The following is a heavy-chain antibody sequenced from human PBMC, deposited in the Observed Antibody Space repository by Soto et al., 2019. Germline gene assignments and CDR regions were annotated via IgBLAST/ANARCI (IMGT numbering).Heavy chain of an antibody. CDR1: GYTFTSYG. CDR3: ARGRDGDY. D-gene: IGHD6-6*01. CDR2: ISAHNGNT. Sequence: QVHLVQSGAEVKKPGASVKVSCKGSGYTFTSYGITWVRQAPGQGLEWMGWISAHNGNTDYAQKLQGRVTVTRDTSTSTAYMELLSLRSDDTALYYCARGRDGDYWGQGALVTVSS. J-gene: IGHJ4*02. V-gene: IGHV1-18*01.